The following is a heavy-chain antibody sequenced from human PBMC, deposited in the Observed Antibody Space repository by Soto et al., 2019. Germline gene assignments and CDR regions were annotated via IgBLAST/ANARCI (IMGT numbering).Heavy chain of an antibody. CDR2: ISYDGSNK. V-gene: IGHV3-30*18. CDR1: GFPFSSYG. Sequence: SMTLASAASGFPFSSYGMHWVRQAPGKGLEWVAVISYDGSNKYYADSVKGRFTISRDNSKNTLYLQMNSLRAEDTAVYYCAKSPGELLLGYWGQGTLVTVSS. D-gene: IGHD1-26*01. CDR3: AKSPGELLLGY. J-gene: IGHJ4*02.